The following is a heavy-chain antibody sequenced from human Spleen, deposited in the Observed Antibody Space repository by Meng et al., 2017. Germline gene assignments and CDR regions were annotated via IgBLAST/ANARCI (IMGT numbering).Heavy chain of an antibody. V-gene: IGHV3-23*01. J-gene: IGHJ4*02. CDR3: AKKLTTGLSGNYYDS. CDR2: ISGSGGST. D-gene: IGHD4-17*01. CDR1: GFTFSSYA. Sequence: GGSLRLSCAASGFTFSSYAMSWVRQAPGKGLEWVSAISGSGGSTYYADSVMGRFTISRDNSKNTLYVQMNGLRAEDTAVYYCAKKLTTGLSGNYYDSWGQGTLVTVSS.